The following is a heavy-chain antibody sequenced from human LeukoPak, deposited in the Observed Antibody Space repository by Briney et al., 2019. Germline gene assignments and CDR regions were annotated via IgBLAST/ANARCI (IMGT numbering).Heavy chain of an antibody. V-gene: IGHV3-23*01. CDR1: GFTFRSHA. CDR3: AKDFRIGYSAHFDY. CDR2: IYENGGTT. Sequence: GGSLRLSCVGSGFTFRSHAMSWVRQAPEKGLEFVSGIYENGGTTYYADSVKGRFSISRDNSKNTLYLQMGSLRGEDTAVYHCAKDFRIGYSAHFDYWGQGALVTVSS. J-gene: IGHJ4*02. D-gene: IGHD2-21*01.